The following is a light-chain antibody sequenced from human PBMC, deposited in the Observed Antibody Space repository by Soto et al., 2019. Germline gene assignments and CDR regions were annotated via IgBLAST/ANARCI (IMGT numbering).Light chain of an antibody. J-gene: IGKJ1*01. V-gene: IGKV3-20*01. CDR1: QSVNSNY. Sequence: EIVLTQSPGTLSLSPGERATLSRRASQSVNSNYFAWYQQKPGQAPRLLIYGISIRPTGIPDRFSGSGSGTDFTLTISRLEPEDFAIYYCEQYGSSPRTFGQGTKVDIK. CDR3: EQYGSSPRT. CDR2: GIS.